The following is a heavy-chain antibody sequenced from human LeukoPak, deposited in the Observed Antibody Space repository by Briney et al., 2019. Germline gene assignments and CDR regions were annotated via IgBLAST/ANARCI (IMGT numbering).Heavy chain of an antibody. CDR1: GFIFTNFA. CDR2: ISNDERNK. Sequence: PGGSLRLSCAASGFIFTNFAMHWVRQAPGKGLEWVAVISNDERNKYYAESVKGRFTISRDNSNSMVYLQMTSLRLEDTAVYYCARPSPPGDGYNPSVQWGQGSLVIVSS. CDR3: ARPSPPGDGYNPSVQ. V-gene: IGHV3-30*04. J-gene: IGHJ4*02. D-gene: IGHD5-24*01.